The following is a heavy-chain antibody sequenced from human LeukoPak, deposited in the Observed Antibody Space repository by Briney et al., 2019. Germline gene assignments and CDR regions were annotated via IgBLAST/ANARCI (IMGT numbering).Heavy chain of an antibody. D-gene: IGHD2/OR15-2a*01. V-gene: IGHV3-23*01. CDR3: AKDRIPDGKYSIDF. J-gene: IGHJ4*02. CDR1: GFTFSTYA. Sequence: GGSLRLSCAASGFTFSTYAMNWVRQAPGKGLEWVSVIVGNGGGIHYADSVKGRFTISRDNAKNTLYLQMNSLRAEDSAVYHCAKDRIPDGKYSIDFWGQGTPVTVSS. CDR2: IVGNGGGI.